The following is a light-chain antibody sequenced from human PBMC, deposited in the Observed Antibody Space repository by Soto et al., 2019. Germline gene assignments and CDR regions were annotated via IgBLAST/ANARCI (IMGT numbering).Light chain of an antibody. J-gene: IGKJ1*01. CDR1: QSVSSSY. CDR3: QQYNSYWT. Sequence: EIVLTQSPGTLSLAPGERATLSCRASQSVSSSYLAWYQQKPGQAPRLLIYGASTRATGIPARFSGGGSGTEFTFTISSLQPDDFATYYCQQYNSYWTFGQGTKVDIK. V-gene: IGKV3-20*01. CDR2: GAS.